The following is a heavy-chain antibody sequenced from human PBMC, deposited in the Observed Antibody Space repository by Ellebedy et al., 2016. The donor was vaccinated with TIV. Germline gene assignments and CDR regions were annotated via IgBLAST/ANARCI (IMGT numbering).Heavy chain of an antibody. CDR2: IYYSGTT. D-gene: IGHD3-10*01. Sequence: MPSETLSLTCTVSGGSISSGSYYWGWIRQPPGKGLEWIGTIYYSGTTQYNPSLKSRVTISVDTSKDQFSLKMSTVTAADTAIYYCARGYYNSGKYFSPGEWGKGTLVTVSS. CDR1: GGSISSGSYY. V-gene: IGHV4-39*07. J-gene: IGHJ4*01. CDR3: ARGYYNSGKYFSPGE.